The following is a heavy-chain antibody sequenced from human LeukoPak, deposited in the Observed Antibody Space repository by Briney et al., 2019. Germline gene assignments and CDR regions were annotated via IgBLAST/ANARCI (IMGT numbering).Heavy chain of an antibody. D-gene: IGHD4-11*01. CDR2: INPNSGGT. CDR3: ARRVSNYVASRYYYYYMDV. J-gene: IGHJ6*03. V-gene: IGHV1-2*02. Sequence: GASVKVSCKASGYTFTGYYMHWVRQAPGQGLEWMGWINPNSGGTNYAQKFQGRVTMTRDTSISTAYMELSRLRSDDTAVYYCARRVSNYVASRYYYYYMDVWGKGTTVTVSS. CDR1: GYTFTGYY.